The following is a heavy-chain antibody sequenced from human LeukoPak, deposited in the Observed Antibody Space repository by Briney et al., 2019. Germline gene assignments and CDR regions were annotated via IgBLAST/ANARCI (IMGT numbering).Heavy chain of an antibody. Sequence: SETLSLTCAVSGGSFSFYSWTWIRQPPGKGLEWIGEINHRGSTDYNSSLKSRVTISVDTSKNQFSLMLSSATAADTVVYYCARGETARLPYFSYWGQGTLVTVSS. CDR2: INHRGST. D-gene: IGHD6-6*01. CDR1: GGSFSFYS. J-gene: IGHJ4*02. CDR3: ARGETARLPYFSY. V-gene: IGHV4-34*01.